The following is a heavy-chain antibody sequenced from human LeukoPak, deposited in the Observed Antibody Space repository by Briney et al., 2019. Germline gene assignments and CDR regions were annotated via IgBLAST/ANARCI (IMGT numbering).Heavy chain of an antibody. D-gene: IGHD3-22*01. CDR1: GFTFDDYA. J-gene: IGHJ4*02. CDR2: ISWNSGSI. CDR3: AKDYYYYDSSGYSDY. Sequence: PGGSLRLSCAASGFTFDDYAMHWVRQAPGKGLEWVSGISWNSGSIGYADSVKGRFTISRDNAKNSLYLQMNSLRAEDTALYYCAKDYYYYDSSGYSDYWGQGTLVTVSS. V-gene: IGHV3-9*01.